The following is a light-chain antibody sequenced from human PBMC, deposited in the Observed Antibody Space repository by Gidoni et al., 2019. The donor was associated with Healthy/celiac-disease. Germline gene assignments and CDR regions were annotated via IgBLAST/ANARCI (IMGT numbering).Light chain of an antibody. Sequence: EMVFTQSPGTLSLSPGERATLSCRASQSVSSSYLARYQQKPGQAPRLRIYGASSRATGIPDRFSGSGSGTDFTLTISRLEPEDFAVYYCQQYGGSPLTFGGGTKVEIK. CDR1: QSVSSSY. J-gene: IGKJ4*01. CDR2: GAS. CDR3: QQYGGSPLT. V-gene: IGKV3-20*01.